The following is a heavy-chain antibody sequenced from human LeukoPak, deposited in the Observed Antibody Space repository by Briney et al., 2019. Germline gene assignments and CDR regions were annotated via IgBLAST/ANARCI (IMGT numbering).Heavy chain of an antibody. CDR3: ARDGNDSSGYSSLGFDP. CDR2: IYYGGST. CDR1: GGSISSGGYY. J-gene: IGHJ5*02. D-gene: IGHD3-22*01. V-gene: IGHV4-31*03. Sequence: SETLSLTCTVSGGSISSGGYYWSWIRQHPGKGLEWIGYIYYGGSTYYNPSLKSRVTISVDTSKNQFSLKLSSVTAADTAVYYCARDGNDSSGYSSLGFDPWGQGTLVTVSS.